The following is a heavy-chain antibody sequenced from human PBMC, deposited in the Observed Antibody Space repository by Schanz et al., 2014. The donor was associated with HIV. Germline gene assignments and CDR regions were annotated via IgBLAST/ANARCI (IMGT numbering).Heavy chain of an antibody. CDR1: GFLFSSYG. V-gene: IGHV3-23*01. Sequence: EVQLLESGGGLVQPGGSLRLSCAASGFLFSSYGMSWVRQAPGKGLEWVSIISGGGGKTYYADSVKGRFTISRDNAKNTLYLQMKSLRAEDTAVYYCARETVNYYYGMDVWGQGTTVTVSS. J-gene: IGHJ6*02. CDR3: ARETVNYYYGMDV. D-gene: IGHD4-4*01. CDR2: ISGGGGKT.